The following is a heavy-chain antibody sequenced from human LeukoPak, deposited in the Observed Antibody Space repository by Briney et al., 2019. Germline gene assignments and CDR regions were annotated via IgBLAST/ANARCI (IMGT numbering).Heavy chain of an antibody. CDR3: AREIGPIQLHLWGSAFDY. Sequence: GGSLRLSCAASGFTFSSYGMSWVRQAPGKGLEWVSAISGSGGSTYYADSVKGRFTISRDNSKNTLYLQMNSLRAEDTAVYYCAREIGPIQLHLWGSAFDYWGQGTLVTVSS. D-gene: IGHD5-18*01. CDR2: ISGSGGST. CDR1: GFTFSSYG. J-gene: IGHJ4*02. V-gene: IGHV3-23*01.